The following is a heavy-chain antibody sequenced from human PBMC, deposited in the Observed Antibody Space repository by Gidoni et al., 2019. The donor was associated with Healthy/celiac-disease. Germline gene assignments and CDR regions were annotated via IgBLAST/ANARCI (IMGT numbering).Heavy chain of an antibody. CDR1: GGTFSSYA. Sequence: QVQLVQSGAEVKKPGSSVKVSCKASGGTFSSYAISWVGQAPGQGLEWMGGIIPIFGTANYAQKFQGRVTITADKSTSTAYMELSSLRSEDTAVYYCAREGIPQRSQGYCSGGSCYWFDPWGQGTLVTVSS. CDR3: AREGIPQRSQGYCSGGSCYWFDP. D-gene: IGHD2-15*01. V-gene: IGHV1-69*06. CDR2: IIPIFGTA. J-gene: IGHJ5*02.